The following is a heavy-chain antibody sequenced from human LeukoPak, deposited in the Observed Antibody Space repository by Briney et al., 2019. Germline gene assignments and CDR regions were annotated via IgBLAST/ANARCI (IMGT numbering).Heavy chain of an antibody. Sequence: GGSLRLSCAASGLTFSIYSMNWVRQAPGKGLEWISYISADSSTVQYADSVRGRFTTSRDNAKNSLYLQMNSLRAEDTAVYYCVRDNSRGQSLGVIYWGQGSLVTVSS. CDR1: GLTFSIYS. J-gene: IGHJ4*02. CDR3: VRDNSRGQSLGVIY. V-gene: IGHV3-48*01. CDR2: ISADSSTV. D-gene: IGHD3-22*01.